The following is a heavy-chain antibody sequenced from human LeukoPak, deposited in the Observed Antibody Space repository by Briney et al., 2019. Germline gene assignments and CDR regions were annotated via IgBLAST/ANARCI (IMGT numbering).Heavy chain of an antibody. CDR3: ARVGLWHYPVDS. V-gene: IGHV3-48*01. Sequence: PGGSLRLSCAASGFTFSSYWMSWVRQAPGKGLEWVSYITSSSIIYYGDSVKGRFTVSRDNAKNSLYLQMNSLRAEDTAVYYCARVGLWHYPVDSWGQGTLVTVSS. D-gene: IGHD1-7*01. J-gene: IGHJ4*02. CDR1: GFTFSSYW. CDR2: ITSSSII.